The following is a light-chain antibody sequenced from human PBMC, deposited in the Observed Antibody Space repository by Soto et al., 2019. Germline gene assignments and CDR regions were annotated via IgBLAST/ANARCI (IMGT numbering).Light chain of an antibody. J-gene: IGKJ1*01. CDR2: GAS. V-gene: IGKV3-20*01. CDR1: QSVSNNY. CDR3: QQYGSSGT. Sequence: EIVLTQSPVTPSLSPGGRATPSCRASQSVSNNYLAWYQQKPGQAPRLLIYGASNRATGIPDRFSGSGSGTDFTLTISRLEPEDFAVYYCQQYGSSGTFGQGTKVDIK.